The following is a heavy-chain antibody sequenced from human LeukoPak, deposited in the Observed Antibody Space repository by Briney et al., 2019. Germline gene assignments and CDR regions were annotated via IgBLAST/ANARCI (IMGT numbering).Heavy chain of an antibody. V-gene: IGHV4-59*01. D-gene: IGHD5-24*01. CDR1: GGSLSSYY. CDR3: ARSMATITRIDY. CDR2: IYYSGST. J-gene: IGHJ4*02. Sequence: SETLSLTCTVSGGSLSSYYWSWIRQPPGKGLEWIGYIYYSGSTNYNPSLKSRVTISVDTSKNQFSLKLSSVTAADTAVYYCARSMATITRIDYWGQGTLVTVSS.